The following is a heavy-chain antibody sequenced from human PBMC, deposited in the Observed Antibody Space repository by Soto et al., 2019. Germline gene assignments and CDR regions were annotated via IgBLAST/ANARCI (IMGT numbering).Heavy chain of an antibody. Sequence: SETLSLTCTVSGGSISSYYWSWIRQPPGKGLEWIGYIYYSGSTNYNPSLKSRVTISVDTSKNQFSLKLSSVTAADTAVYYCARHGSGYCSGGSCYSPPPLDYWGQGTLVTVSS. CDR2: IYYSGST. J-gene: IGHJ4*02. CDR1: GGSISSYY. CDR3: ARHGSGYCSGGSCYSPPPLDY. D-gene: IGHD2-15*01. V-gene: IGHV4-59*08.